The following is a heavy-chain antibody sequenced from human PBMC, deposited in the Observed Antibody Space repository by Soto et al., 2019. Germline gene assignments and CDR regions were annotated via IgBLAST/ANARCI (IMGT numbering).Heavy chain of an antibody. D-gene: IGHD6-13*01. CDR2: IKSKTDGGTT. J-gene: IGHJ6*02. V-gene: IGHV3-15*01. Sequence: PGGSLRLSCAASGFTFSNAWMSWVRQAPGKGLEWVGRIKSKTDGGTTDYAAPVKGRFTISRDDSKNTLYLRMNSLKTEDTAVYYCTTGPPASSWYYYYGMDVWGQGTTVTVSS. CDR1: GFTFSNAW. CDR3: TTGPPASSWYYYYGMDV.